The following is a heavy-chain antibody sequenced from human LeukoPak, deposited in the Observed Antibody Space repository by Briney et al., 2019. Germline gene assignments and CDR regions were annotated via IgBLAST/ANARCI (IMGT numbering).Heavy chain of an antibody. Sequence: ASVKVSCKASGYTFTGYYMHWVRQAPGQGLEWMGWINPNSGGTNYAQKFQGRVTMTRDTSISTAYMELSRLRSDDTAVYYCARTGRDRYSGSYYHFDYWGQGTLVTVSS. D-gene: IGHD1-26*01. CDR2: INPNSGGT. CDR1: GYTFTGYY. V-gene: IGHV1-2*02. J-gene: IGHJ4*02. CDR3: ARTGRDRYSGSYYHFDY.